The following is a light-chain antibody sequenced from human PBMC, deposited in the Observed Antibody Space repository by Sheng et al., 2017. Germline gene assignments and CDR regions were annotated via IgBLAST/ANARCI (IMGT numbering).Light chain of an antibody. CDR3: QQYDSSPNYT. CDR1: QRVNGNY. Sequence: EIVMTQSPGTLSLSPGERATLSCRASQRVNGNYLAWYQQKPGQSPRLLIYDASTRATGIPDRFSGSGSGTDFTLTIARLEPEDFAVYYCQQYDSSPNYTFGQGTKLEIK. J-gene: IGKJ2*01. CDR2: DAS. V-gene: IGKV3-20*01.